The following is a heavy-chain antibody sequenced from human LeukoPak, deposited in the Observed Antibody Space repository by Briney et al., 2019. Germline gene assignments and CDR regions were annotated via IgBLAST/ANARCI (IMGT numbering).Heavy chain of an antibody. J-gene: IGHJ6*02. D-gene: IGHD1-1*01. V-gene: IGHV3-30*18. Sequence: PGGSLRLSCAVSGFTFSYYAMRWVRQAPGKGLEWVAVISNDGSKKFYIDSVKGRFTVSSDKSTDTLYLQMNSLRPEDTAVYYCAKDRSPTGSYYGMDVWGQGTTVIVSS. CDR1: GFTFSYYA. CDR2: ISNDGSKK. CDR3: AKDRSPTGSYYGMDV.